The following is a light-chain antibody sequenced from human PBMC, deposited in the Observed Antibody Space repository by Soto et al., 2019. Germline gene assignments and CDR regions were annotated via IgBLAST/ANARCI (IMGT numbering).Light chain of an antibody. Sequence: DVQMTQSPSSLSASAGDRVTITCRASQSVTTYLNWYQQKPGKAPKLLIYDASSLESGVPSRFSGSGSGTDFTLTISRLEPEDFAVYYCQHYVTSLTTFGQGTKVDIK. CDR2: DAS. J-gene: IGKJ1*01. CDR3: QHYVTSLTT. CDR1: QSVTTY. V-gene: IGKV1-39*01.